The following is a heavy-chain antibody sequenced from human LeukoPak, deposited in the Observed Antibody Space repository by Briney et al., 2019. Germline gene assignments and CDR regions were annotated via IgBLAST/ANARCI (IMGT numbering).Heavy chain of an antibody. D-gene: IGHD6-6*01. Sequence: PSETLSLTCTVSGGSISSGGYYWSWIRQHPGKGLEWIGYIYYSGSTYYNPSLKSRVTISVDTSKNQFSLKLSSVTAADTAVYYCARDRRYSSSSFLWAAYYGMDVWGQGTTVTVSS. CDR1: GGSISSGGYY. V-gene: IGHV4-31*03. CDR3: ARDRRYSSSSFLWAAYYGMDV. CDR2: IYYSGST. J-gene: IGHJ6*02.